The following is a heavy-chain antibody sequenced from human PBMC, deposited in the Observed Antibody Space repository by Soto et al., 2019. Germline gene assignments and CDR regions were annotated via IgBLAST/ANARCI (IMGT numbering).Heavy chain of an antibody. Sequence: EVQLVESGGGLVQPGGSLILSCAASGFTFSNYWMVWVRQAPRKGLVWGSRIIGDGLYTTYADSVKGRFTISRDNAKNTVDLQMNSLRVEDTAVYYCARGILGSGTANDHWGQGTLVTVSS. D-gene: IGHD3-10*01. CDR2: IIGDGLYT. CDR1: GFTFSNYW. CDR3: ARGILGSGTANDH. J-gene: IGHJ4*02. V-gene: IGHV3-74*03.